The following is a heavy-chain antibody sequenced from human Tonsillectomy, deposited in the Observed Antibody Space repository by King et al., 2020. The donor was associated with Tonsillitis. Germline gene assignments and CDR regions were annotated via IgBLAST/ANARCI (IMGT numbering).Heavy chain of an antibody. Sequence: DVQLVESGGGLVKPGGSLRLSCAASGFRFSNAWMNWVRQAPGQGLEWVGRIKSKTDGGTTDYAAPVKGRFTISRDDSKNTLYLQMNSLKTEDTAVYYCTTDPDYYDSSGTGYWGQGALVSVSS. CDR3: TTDPDYYDSSGTGY. CDR2: IKSKTDGGTT. D-gene: IGHD3-22*01. V-gene: IGHV3-15*07. CDR1: GFRFSNAW. J-gene: IGHJ4*02.